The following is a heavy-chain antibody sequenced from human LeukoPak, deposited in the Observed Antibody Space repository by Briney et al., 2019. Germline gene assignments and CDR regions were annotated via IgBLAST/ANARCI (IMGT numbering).Heavy chain of an antibody. J-gene: IGHJ4*02. D-gene: IGHD3-22*01. V-gene: IGHV1-2*02. Sequence: ASVKVSCKASGYTFTSYDINWVRQAPGQGLEWMGWINPNSGGTNYAQKFQGRVTMTRDTSISTAYMELSRLRSDDTAVYYCARVHLTYYYDTSALDYWGQGTLVTVSS. CDR2: INPNSGGT. CDR1: GYTFTSYD. CDR3: ARVHLTYYYDTSALDY.